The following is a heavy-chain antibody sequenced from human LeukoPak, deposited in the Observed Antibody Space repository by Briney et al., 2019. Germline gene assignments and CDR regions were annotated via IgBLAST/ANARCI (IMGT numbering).Heavy chain of an antibody. Sequence: GASVKVSCKASGGTFSSYAISWARQAPGQGLEWMGGIIPIFGTANYAQKFQGRVTITTDESTSTAYMELSSLRSEDTAVYYCATVLRFLEKDAFDIWGQGTMVTVSS. CDR1: GGTFSSYA. D-gene: IGHD3-3*01. CDR2: IIPIFGTA. CDR3: ATVLRFLEKDAFDI. V-gene: IGHV1-69*05. J-gene: IGHJ3*02.